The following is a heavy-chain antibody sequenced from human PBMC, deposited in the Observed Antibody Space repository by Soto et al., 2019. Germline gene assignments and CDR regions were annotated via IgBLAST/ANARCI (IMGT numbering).Heavy chain of an antibody. V-gene: IGHV3-23*01. D-gene: IGHD2-2*01. CDR3: AKDRDKGRYCISTSCYGPSPPYYYYGMDV. CDR1: GFTFSSYA. CDR2: ISGSGGST. Sequence: GGSLRLSCAASGFTFSSYAMSWVRQAPGKWLEWVSAISGSGGSTYYADSVKGRFTISRDNSKNTLYLQMNSLRAEVTAVYYCAKDRDKGRYCISTSCYGPSPPYYYYGMDVWGQGTTVTVSS. J-gene: IGHJ6*02.